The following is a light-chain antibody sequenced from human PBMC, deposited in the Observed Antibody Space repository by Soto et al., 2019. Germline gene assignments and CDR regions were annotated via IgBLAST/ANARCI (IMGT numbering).Light chain of an antibody. V-gene: IGKV3-15*01. CDR1: QSVSSN. CDR3: QQYNNWPPWT. J-gene: IGKJ1*01. CDR2: GAS. Sequence: EIVMTQSPATLSVSQGERATLSCRASQSVSSNLAWYQQKPGQAPRLLIYGASTRATGIPARFSGSGSVTEFTLTIRSLQSEDFAVYYCQQYNNWPPWTFGQGTKVEIK.